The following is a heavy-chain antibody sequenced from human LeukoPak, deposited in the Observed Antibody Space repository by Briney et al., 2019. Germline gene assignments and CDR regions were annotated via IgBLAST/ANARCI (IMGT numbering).Heavy chain of an antibody. D-gene: IGHD5-12*01. V-gene: IGHV3-23*01. CDR1: GFAFGKYD. Sequence: GGSLRLSCAASGFAFGKYDMSWVRQAPGKGLEWVSFISGGGINTYYAASVKGRFTISWDTSKNTLFLQMSSLRGDDTAVYCCVKAIVPTTRPFDAWGQGTPVTVSS. J-gene: IGHJ4*02. CDR2: ISGGGINT. CDR3: VKAIVPTTRPFDA.